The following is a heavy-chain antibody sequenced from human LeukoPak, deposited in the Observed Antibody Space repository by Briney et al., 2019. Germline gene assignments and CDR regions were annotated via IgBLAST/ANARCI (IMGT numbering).Heavy chain of an antibody. Sequence: PGGSLRLSCAASGFTFSSYSMNWVRQAPGKGLEWVSYISSSSSTIYYADSVKGRFTISRDNAKNSLYLQMNSLRAEDTAVYYCAREGDSSSWYSFDYWGQGTLVTVSS. D-gene: IGHD6-13*01. CDR1: GFTFSSYS. CDR2: ISSSSSTI. CDR3: AREGDSSSWYSFDY. V-gene: IGHV3-48*04. J-gene: IGHJ4*02.